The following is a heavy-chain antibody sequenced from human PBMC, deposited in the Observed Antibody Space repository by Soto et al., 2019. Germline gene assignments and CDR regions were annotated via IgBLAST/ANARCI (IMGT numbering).Heavy chain of an antibody. Sequence: ASVKVSCKASGYTFTSYAMHWVRQAPGQRFEWLGWINAGNGNTKFSQKFQGRVTITRDTSVSTAYMELSSLRSEDTAVYYCARDRYDILAFNWFDPWGQGTLVTVSS. CDR3: ARDRYDILAFNWFDP. CDR2: INAGNGNT. J-gene: IGHJ5*02. V-gene: IGHV1-3*01. CDR1: GYTFTSYA. D-gene: IGHD3-9*01.